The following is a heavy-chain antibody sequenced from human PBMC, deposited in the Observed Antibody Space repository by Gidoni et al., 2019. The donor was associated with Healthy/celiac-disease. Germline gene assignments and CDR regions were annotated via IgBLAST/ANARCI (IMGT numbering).Heavy chain of an antibody. CDR1: GFTFSSYG. J-gene: IGHJ6*02. V-gene: IGHV3-30*18. Sequence: QVQLVESGGGVVQPGRSLRLSCAASGFTFSSYGIHWVLQAPGKGLEWVAVISYDGSNKYYADSGKGRFTISRDNSKNTLYMQMNSLRAEDTAVYYCAKDLGRILWFGGGVGLGMDVWGQGTTVTVSS. CDR2: ISYDGSNK. CDR3: AKDLGRILWFGGGVGLGMDV. D-gene: IGHD3-10*01.